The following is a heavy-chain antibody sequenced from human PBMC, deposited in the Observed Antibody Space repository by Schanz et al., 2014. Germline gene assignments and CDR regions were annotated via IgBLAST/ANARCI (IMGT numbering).Heavy chain of an antibody. CDR1: GFTFSTYA. Sequence: VQLLQSGGALVQPGGSLRLSCSASGFTFSTYAMSWARQTPGKGLEWVSSISSSSSYISYADSVKGRFTISRDNAKNSLYLQMNSLRAEDTAVYYCARGREVVAKIFDVWGQGTMVTVSS. V-gene: IGHV3-21*01. D-gene: IGHD3-22*01. CDR2: ISSSSSYI. J-gene: IGHJ3*01. CDR3: ARGREVVAKIFDV.